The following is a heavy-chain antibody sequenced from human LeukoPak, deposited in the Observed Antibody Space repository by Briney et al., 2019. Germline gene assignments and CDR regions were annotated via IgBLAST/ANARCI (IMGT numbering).Heavy chain of an antibody. J-gene: IGHJ4*02. CDR3: ARDPSSGWGGVSLFDY. CDR1: GGSISSYY. D-gene: IGHD3-16*01. V-gene: IGHV4-4*07. Sequence: SETLSLTYTVSGGSISSYYWSWIRQPAGKGLEWIGRIYTSGSTNYNPSLKSRVTMSVDTSKNQFSLKLSSVTAADTAVYYCARDPSSGWGGVSLFDYWGQGTLVTVSS. CDR2: IYTSGST.